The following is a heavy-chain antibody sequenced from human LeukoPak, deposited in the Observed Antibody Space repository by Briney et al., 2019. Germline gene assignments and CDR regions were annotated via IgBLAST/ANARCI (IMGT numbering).Heavy chain of an antibody. V-gene: IGHV3-15*01. Sequence: GGSLRLSCAASGFTSSNAWMSWVRQAPGKGLEWVGRIKSKTDGGTTDYAAPVKGRFTISRDDSKNTLYLQMNSLKTEDTAVYYCTTDAIGGGAVADLDYWGQGTLVTVSS. CDR3: TTDAIGGGAVADLDY. D-gene: IGHD6-19*01. CDR1: GFTSSNAW. J-gene: IGHJ4*02. CDR2: IKSKTDGGTT.